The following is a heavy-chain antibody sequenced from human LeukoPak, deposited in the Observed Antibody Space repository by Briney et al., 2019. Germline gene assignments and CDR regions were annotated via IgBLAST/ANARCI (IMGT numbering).Heavy chain of an antibody. CDR2: INHSGST. D-gene: IGHD5-12*01. CDR3: ARAPVATPSEFDY. CDR1: GGSFSGYY. J-gene: IGHJ4*02. Sequence: SETLSLTCAVYGGSFSGYYWSWIRQPPGKGLEWIGEINHSGSTNYNPSLKSRVTISVDTSKNQFSLKLSSVAAADTAVYYCARAPVATPSEFDYWGQGTLVTVSS. V-gene: IGHV4-34*01.